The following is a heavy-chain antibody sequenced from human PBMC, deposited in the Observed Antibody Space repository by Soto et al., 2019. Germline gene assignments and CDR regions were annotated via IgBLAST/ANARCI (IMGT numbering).Heavy chain of an antibody. Sequence: EVQLLESGGGLVQPGGSLRLSCAASGFSFSSYAMTWVRQAPGKGLEWVSGISGSGDTTDYADSVKGRFTISRDKSKNTLYLQMNSLRAEDTAVYYCANVHSSGWTPYSDDWGQGALFSVCS. CDR3: ANVHSSGWTPYSDD. D-gene: IGHD6-19*01. J-gene: IGHJ4*02. V-gene: IGHV3-23*01. CDR2: ISGSGDTT. CDR1: GFSFSSYA.